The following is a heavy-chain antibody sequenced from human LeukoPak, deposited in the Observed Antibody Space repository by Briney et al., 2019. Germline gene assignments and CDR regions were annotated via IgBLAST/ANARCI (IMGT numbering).Heavy chain of an antibody. CDR3: ARVYGSGSYRPYYFDY. D-gene: IGHD3-10*01. J-gene: IGHJ4*02. CDR1: GGSISSYY. Sequence: SETLSLTCTVSGGSISSYYWSWIRQPPGKGLEWIGYIYYSGSTNYNPSLKSRVTISVDTSKIQFSLKLSSVTAADTAVYYCARVYGSGSYRPYYFDYWGQGTLVTVSS. CDR2: IYYSGST. V-gene: IGHV4-59*01.